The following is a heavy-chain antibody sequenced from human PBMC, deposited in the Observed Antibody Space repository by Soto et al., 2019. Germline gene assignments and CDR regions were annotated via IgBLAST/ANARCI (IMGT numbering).Heavy chain of an antibody. CDR2: TYYRSKWYN. D-gene: IGHD1-20*01. CDR3: AREGRGGYNWNPAVGSTYRYYYYYMDV. V-gene: IGHV6-1*01. J-gene: IGHJ6*03. Sequence: SQTLSLTCAISGDSVSSNSAAWNWIRQSPSRGLEWLGRTYYRSKWYNDYAVSVKSRITINPDTSKNQFSLQLNSVTPEDTAVYYCAREGRGGYNWNPAVGSTYRYYYYYMDVWGKGTTVTVSS. CDR1: GDSVSSNSAA.